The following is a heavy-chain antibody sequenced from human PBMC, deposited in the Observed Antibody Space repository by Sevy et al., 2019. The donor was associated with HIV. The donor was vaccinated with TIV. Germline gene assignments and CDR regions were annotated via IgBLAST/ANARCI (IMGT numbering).Heavy chain of an antibody. Sequence: GGSLRLSCVASGFRLSDYWMNWVRQVPGKGLIWVSRISDDERNRGYAESVRGRFTISRDDAKNTLYLQMNSLRVEDTGIYFCARINPSIPVPGSLRSDPWGQGTRVTVSS. CDR3: ARINPSIPVPGSLRSDP. V-gene: IGHV3-74*01. CDR2: ISDDERNR. J-gene: IGHJ5*02. D-gene: IGHD2-15*01. CDR1: GFRLSDYW.